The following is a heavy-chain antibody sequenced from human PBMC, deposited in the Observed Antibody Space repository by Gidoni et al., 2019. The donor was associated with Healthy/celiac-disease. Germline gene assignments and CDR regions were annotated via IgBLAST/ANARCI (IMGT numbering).Heavy chain of an antibody. Sequence: QVQLQQWGAGLLKPSETLSLTCAVYGGSFSGYYWSWIRQPPGKGLEWIGEINHSGSTNYNPSLKSRVTISVDTSKNQFSLKLSSVTAADTAVYYCARGEQWLVLGLDYWGQGTLVTVSS. CDR2: INHSGST. CDR1: GGSFSGYY. CDR3: ARGEQWLVLGLDY. J-gene: IGHJ4*02. V-gene: IGHV4-34*01. D-gene: IGHD6-19*01.